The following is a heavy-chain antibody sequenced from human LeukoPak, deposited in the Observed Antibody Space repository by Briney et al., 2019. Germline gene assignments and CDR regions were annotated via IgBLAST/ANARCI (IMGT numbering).Heavy chain of an antibody. CDR3: ARGHDWPLGE. V-gene: IGHV4-34*01. J-gene: IGHJ4*02. CDR1: GGSFSGYY. CDR2: INHSGST. Sequence: PSETLSLTCAVYGGSFSGYYWSWIRQPPGKGLEWIGEINHSGSTNYNPSLKSRVTISVDTSKNQFSLKLSSLTAPDTAVYYCARGHDWPLGEWGQGTLVTVSS. D-gene: IGHD3-9*01.